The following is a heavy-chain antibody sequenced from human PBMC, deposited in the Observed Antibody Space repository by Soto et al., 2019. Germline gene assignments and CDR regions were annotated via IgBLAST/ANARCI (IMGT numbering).Heavy chain of an antibody. Sequence: SVRVSCAASAYTFTSYGISWVRQAPGQGLEWMGWISAYNGNTNYAQKLQGRVTMTTDTSTSTAYMELRSLRSDDTAVYYCARSEYSRSYGFNWFDPWGQGTLVTASS. V-gene: IGHV1-18*04. J-gene: IGHJ5*02. CDR3: ARSEYSRSYGFNWFDP. CDR2: ISAYNGNT. D-gene: IGHD6-6*01. CDR1: AYTFTSYG.